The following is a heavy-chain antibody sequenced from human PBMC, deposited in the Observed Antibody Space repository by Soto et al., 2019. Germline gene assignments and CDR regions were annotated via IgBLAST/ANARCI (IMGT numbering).Heavy chain of an antibody. Sequence: QVQLVESGGGVVQPGRSLRVSCAASGFTFSIYAMHWVRQAPGTGLEWVAVISYDGTKTYYADSVKGRFTISRDNSKNTVYLQMNSLRDEDTAVYYCAQDRGARRQWLRAPFDYWGQGTLVTVSP. CDR1: GFTFSIYA. D-gene: IGHD6-19*01. CDR3: AQDRGARRQWLRAPFDY. CDR2: ISYDGTKT. J-gene: IGHJ4*02. V-gene: IGHV3-30*18.